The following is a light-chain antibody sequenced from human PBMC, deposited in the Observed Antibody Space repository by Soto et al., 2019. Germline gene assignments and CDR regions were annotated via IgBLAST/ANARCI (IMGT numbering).Light chain of an antibody. CDR1: QSVSSY. J-gene: IGKJ1*01. CDR3: QHYKNWPTT. CDR2: SAS. Sequence: EIVLSQSAATLSLSPGERATLSCRASQSVSSYLAWYQQKPGQAPRLLIYSASTRATGVPARFSGSGSGTEFTLNISSLQSEDFAVYYCQHYKNWPTTFGQGTRMDIK. V-gene: IGKV3-15*01.